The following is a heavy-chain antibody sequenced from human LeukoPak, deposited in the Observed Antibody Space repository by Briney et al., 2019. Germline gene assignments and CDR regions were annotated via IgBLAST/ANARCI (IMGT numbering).Heavy chain of an antibody. J-gene: IGHJ5*02. D-gene: IGHD6-13*01. Sequence: PAASVKVSCKASGYTFTSYAMHWVRQAPGQRLEWMGWINAGNGNTKYSQKFQGRVTITRDTSASTAYMELSSLRSEDTAVYYCARWGSSSWYNWFDPWXXXXXXTVS. CDR1: GYTFTSYA. V-gene: IGHV1-3*01. CDR2: INAGNGNT. CDR3: ARWGSSSWYNWFDP.